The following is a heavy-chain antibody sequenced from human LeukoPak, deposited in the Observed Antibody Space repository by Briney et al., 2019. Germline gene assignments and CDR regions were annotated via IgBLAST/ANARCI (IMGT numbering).Heavy chain of an antibody. CDR3: ARDSSGWYFKWFDP. D-gene: IGHD6-19*01. J-gene: IGHJ5*02. Sequence: ASVKVSCKASGYTFTSYDINWVRQATGQGLEWMGWMNPNSGNTGYAQKFQGRVTITRNTSISTAYMELSSLRSEGTAVYYCARDSSGWYFKWFDPWGQGTLVTVSS. V-gene: IGHV1-8*03. CDR1: GYTFTSYD. CDR2: MNPNSGNT.